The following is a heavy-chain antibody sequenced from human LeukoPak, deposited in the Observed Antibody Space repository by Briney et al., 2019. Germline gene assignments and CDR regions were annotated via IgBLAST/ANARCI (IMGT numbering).Heavy chain of an antibody. J-gene: IGHJ3*02. CDR2: IIPIFGTA. V-gene: IGHV1-69*06. CDR3: ARGTYYYDSSGPDPDAFDI. CDR1: GGTFSSYA. D-gene: IGHD3-22*01. Sequence: SVKVSCKASGGTFSSYAISWVRQAPGQGLEWMGGIIPIFGTANYAQKFQGRVTITADKSTSTAYMELSSLRSEDTAVYYCARGTYYYDSSGPDPDAFDIWGQGTMVTVSS.